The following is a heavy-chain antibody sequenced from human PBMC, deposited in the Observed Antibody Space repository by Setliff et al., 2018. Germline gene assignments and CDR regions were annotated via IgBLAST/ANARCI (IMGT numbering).Heavy chain of an antibody. V-gene: IGHV1-69*05. CDR1: GGAFSNYG. CDR3: ARESVVVTTTNYYYYIDV. Sequence: SVKVSCKASGGAFSNYGITWVRQAPGQGLEWMGGIIPIFGTTTYAQKFLGRVTITTDESSSTGYMELSSLRSEDTAVYFCARESVVVTTTNYYYYIDVWGEGTTVTV. D-gene: IGHD2-21*02. J-gene: IGHJ6*03. CDR2: IIPIFGTT.